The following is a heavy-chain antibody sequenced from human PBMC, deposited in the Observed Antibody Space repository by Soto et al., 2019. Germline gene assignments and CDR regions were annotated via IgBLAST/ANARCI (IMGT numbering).Heavy chain of an antibody. CDR3: ARDHSSGWYEEFPP. J-gene: IGHJ5*02. CDR2: ISSSGSTI. D-gene: IGHD6-19*01. Sequence: GGSLRLSCAASGFTFSSYEMNWVRQAPGKGLEWVSYISSSGSTIYYADSVKGRFTISRDNAKNSLYLQMNSLRAEDTAVYYCARDHSSGWYEEFPPWGQGTLVTVSS. V-gene: IGHV3-48*03. CDR1: GFTFSSYE.